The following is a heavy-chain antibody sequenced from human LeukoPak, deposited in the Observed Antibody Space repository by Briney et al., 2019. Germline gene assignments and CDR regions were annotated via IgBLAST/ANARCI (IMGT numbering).Heavy chain of an antibody. CDR2: ISGSGTST. V-gene: IGHV3-64*02. CDR3: ARRHWSGGRCYSPFDY. D-gene: IGHD2-15*01. J-gene: IGHJ4*02. CDR1: GFTFSSYA. Sequence: GGSLRLSCSASGFTFSSYAMHWVRQAPGKGLEFVSAISGSGTSTYYADSVKGRFTISRDNSKNTVYLQMGSLTAEDMAVYYCARRHWSGGRCYSPFDYWGQGTLVSVCS.